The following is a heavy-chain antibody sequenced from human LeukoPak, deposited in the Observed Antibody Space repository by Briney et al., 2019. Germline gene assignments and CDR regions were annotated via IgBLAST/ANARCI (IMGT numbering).Heavy chain of an antibody. D-gene: IGHD3-10*01. CDR3: AVDGSGTQWIYYYYMDV. CDR1: GGTFSSYA. Sequence: VASVKVSCKASGGTFSSYAISWVRQAPGQGLEWMGGIIPIFGTANYAQKFQGRVTITANKSTSTAYMELSSLRSEDTAVYYCAVDGSGTQWIYYYYMDVWGKGTTVTVSS. J-gene: IGHJ6*03. V-gene: IGHV1-69*06. CDR2: IIPIFGTA.